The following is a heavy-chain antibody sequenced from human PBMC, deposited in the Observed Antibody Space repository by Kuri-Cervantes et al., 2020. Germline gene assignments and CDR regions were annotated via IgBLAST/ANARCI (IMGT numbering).Heavy chain of an antibody. CDR1: GYTFTSYY. V-gene: IGHV1-46*01. J-gene: IGHJ3*02. D-gene: IGHD6-25*01. CDR3: ARELQRKGAFDI. CDR2: INPSSGST. Sequence: ASVKVSCKASGYTFTSYYMHWVRQAPGQGLEWMGIINPSSGSTSYAQKFQGRVTITTDESTSTAYMELSRLRSEDRAVYYCARELQRKGAFDIWGQGTMVTVSS.